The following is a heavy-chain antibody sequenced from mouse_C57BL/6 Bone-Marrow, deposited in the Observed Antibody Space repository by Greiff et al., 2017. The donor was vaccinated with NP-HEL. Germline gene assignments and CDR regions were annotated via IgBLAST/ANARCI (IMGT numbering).Heavy chain of an antibody. CDR1: GYSITSGYY. J-gene: IGHJ4*01. CDR3: ARDRAWEAYYYAMDY. Sequence: EVKLMESGPGLVKPSQSLSLTCSVTGYSITSGYYWNWIRQFPGNKLEWMGYISYDGSNNYNPSLKNRISITRDTSKNQFFLKLNSVTTEDTATYYCARDRAWEAYYYAMDYWGQGTSVTVSS. CDR2: ISYDGSN. V-gene: IGHV3-6*01. D-gene: IGHD3-1*01.